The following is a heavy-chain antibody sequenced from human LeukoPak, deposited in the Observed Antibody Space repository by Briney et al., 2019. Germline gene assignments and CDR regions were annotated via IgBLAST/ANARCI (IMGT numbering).Heavy chain of an antibody. D-gene: IGHD6-19*01. J-gene: IGHJ4*02. CDR1: GGTFSSYT. Sequence: ASVKVSCKASGGTFSSYTISWVRQAPEQVLEWMGRIIPILGIANYAQKFQGRVTITADKSTSTAYMELNSLRSEDTAVYYCARDGVAGKDYFDYWGQGTLVTVSS. CDR3: ARDGVAGKDYFDY. V-gene: IGHV1-69*04. CDR2: IIPILGIA.